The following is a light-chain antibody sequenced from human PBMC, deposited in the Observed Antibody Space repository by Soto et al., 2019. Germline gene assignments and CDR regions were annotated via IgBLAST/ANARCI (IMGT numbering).Light chain of an antibody. CDR1: QSLLHSDGYNY. CDR2: LGS. Sequence: DIVVTQSPLSLPVTPGEPASISCRSSQSLLHSDGYNYLDWYLQKPGQSPQLLIYLGSNRASGVPDRFSGSGLGTDFTLKISRVEAEEVGVYYCMQDLQSPATFGQVTKVEIK. V-gene: IGKV2-28*01. J-gene: IGKJ1*01. CDR3: MQDLQSPAT.